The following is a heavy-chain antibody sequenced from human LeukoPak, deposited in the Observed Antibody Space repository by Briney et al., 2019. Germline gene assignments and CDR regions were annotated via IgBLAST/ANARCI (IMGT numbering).Heavy chain of an antibody. Sequence: ASVKVSCKASGYTFTSYYMHWVRQAPGQGLEWMGIINPSGGSTSYAQKFQGRVTMTRDTSTSTVYMELSSLRSEDTAVYYCAKGLPPQGWELLFDYWGQGTLVTVSS. CDR3: AKGLPPQGWELLFDY. D-gene: IGHD1-26*01. CDR2: INPSGGST. J-gene: IGHJ4*02. V-gene: IGHV1-46*01. CDR1: GYTFTSYY.